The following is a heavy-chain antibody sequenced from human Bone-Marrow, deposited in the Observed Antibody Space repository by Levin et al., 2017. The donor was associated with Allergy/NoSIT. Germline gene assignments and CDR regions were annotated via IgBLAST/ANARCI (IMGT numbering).Heavy chain of an antibody. Sequence: PGGSLRLSCVASGLTFRSYAMHWVRQAPGKGPEWVASVSSDGSEKYYSDSVKGRLIISRDNSKTTLYLQMNSVRAEDTAFYYCANGFSSVYYVGNYWGQGTLVIVSS. CDR3: ANGFSSVYYVGNY. CDR1: GLTFRSYA. CDR2: VSSDGSEK. V-gene: IGHV3-30*18. J-gene: IGHJ4*02. D-gene: IGHD3-22*01.